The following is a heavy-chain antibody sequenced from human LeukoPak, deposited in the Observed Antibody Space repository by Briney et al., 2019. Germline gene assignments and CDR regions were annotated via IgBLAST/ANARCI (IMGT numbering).Heavy chain of an antibody. J-gene: IGHJ3*02. CDR3: AGRLWRRDGYNLSAFDI. V-gene: IGHV4-59*01. CDR1: GGSISSYY. CDR2: IYYSGST. D-gene: IGHD5-24*01. Sequence: KPSETLPLTCTVSGGSISSYYWNWIRQPPGKGLEWIGYIYYSGSTNYNPSLKSRVTISVDTSKNQFSLKLSSVTAADTAVYYCAGRLWRRDGYNLSAFDIWGQGTMVTVSS.